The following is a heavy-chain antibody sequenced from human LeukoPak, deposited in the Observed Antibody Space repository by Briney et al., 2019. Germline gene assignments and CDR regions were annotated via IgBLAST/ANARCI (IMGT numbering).Heavy chain of an antibody. Sequence: SVKVSCKASGGTFSSYAISWVRQASGQGLEWMGGIIPIFGTANYAQKFQGRVTITADESTSTAYMELSSLRSEDTAVYYCARATQSLNWFDPWGQGTLVTVSS. V-gene: IGHV1-69*13. J-gene: IGHJ5*02. CDR3: ARATQSLNWFDP. CDR2: IIPIFGTA. CDR1: GGTFSSYA.